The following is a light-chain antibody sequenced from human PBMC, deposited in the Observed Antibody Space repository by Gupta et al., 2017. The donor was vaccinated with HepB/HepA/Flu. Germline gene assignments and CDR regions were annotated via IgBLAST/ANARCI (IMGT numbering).Light chain of an antibody. J-gene: IGLJ2*01. CDR2: GNS. Sequence: CSGTGSKTGRNSVSWYQHLPGTAPKLLIYGNSQRPSGAPDRFSGSNSDTSASLAISGLRPEEAADYYCAAWDGSMNVMVFGGGTKLTV. V-gene: IGLV1-44*01. CDR3: AAWDGSMNVMV. CDR1: GSKTGRNS.